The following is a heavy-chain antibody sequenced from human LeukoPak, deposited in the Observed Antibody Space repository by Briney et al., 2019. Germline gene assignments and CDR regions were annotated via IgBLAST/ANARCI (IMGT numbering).Heavy chain of an antibody. Sequence: SVKVSCKASGGTFSSHAISWVRQAPGQGLEWMGGIIPIFGTANYAQKFQGRVTITADESTSTAYMELSSLRSEDTAVYYCARDSGLTGTTISPFQHWGQGTLVTVSS. CDR2: IIPIFGTA. J-gene: IGHJ1*01. D-gene: IGHD1-7*01. CDR1: GGTFSSHA. CDR3: ARDSGLTGTTISPFQH. V-gene: IGHV1-69*13.